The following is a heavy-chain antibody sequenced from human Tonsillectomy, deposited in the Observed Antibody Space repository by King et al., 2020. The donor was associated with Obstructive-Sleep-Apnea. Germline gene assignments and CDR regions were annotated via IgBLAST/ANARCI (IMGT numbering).Heavy chain of an antibody. Sequence: VQLVESGGGVVQPGGSLRLSCGASGFTFSSYGLHWVRQAPGKGLEWVAFIRYDGSNKNYADSVKGRFTISRDNSKNTLYLQMNSLTAEDTAVFYCAKDAWTQQMNPSAVWDYWGQGTLVTVSS. CDR1: GFTFSSYG. D-gene: IGHD3-16*01. CDR2: IRYDGSNK. J-gene: IGHJ4*02. V-gene: IGHV3-30*02. CDR3: AKDAWTQQMNPSAVWDY.